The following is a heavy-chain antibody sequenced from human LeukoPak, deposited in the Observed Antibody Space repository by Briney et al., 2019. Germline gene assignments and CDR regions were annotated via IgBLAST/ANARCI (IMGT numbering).Heavy chain of an antibody. CDR1: GYTFTSYG. Sequence: ASVKVSCKASGYTFTSYGISWVRQAPGQGLEWMGWISAYNGNTNYEQKLQGRVTMTTDTSTSTAYMELRSLRSDDTAVYYCARDTDAQDPSLAAAGLYNWFDPWGQGTLVTVSS. V-gene: IGHV1-18*01. CDR2: ISAYNGNT. J-gene: IGHJ5*02. CDR3: ARDTDAQDPSLAAAGLYNWFDP. D-gene: IGHD6-13*01.